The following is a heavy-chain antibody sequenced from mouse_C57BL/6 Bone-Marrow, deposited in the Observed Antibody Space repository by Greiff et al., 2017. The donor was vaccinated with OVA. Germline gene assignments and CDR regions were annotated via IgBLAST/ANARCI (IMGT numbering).Heavy chain of an antibody. CDR2: IDPENGDT. CDR3: TTMIYYDYDGWFAY. D-gene: IGHD2-4*01. CDR1: GFNIKDDY. Sequence: VQLQQSGAELVRPGASVKLSCTASGFNIKDDYMHWVKQRPEQGLEWIGWIDPENGDTEYASKFQGKATITADTSSNTAYLQLSSQTEEDTAVYYCTTMIYYDYDGWFAYWGQGTLVTVTA. J-gene: IGHJ3*01. V-gene: IGHV14-4*01.